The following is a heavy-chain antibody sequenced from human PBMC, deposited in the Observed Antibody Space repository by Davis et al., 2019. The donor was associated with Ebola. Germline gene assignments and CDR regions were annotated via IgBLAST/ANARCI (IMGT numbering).Heavy chain of an antibody. CDR2: INHSGST. D-gene: IGHD5-24*01. CDR1: GGSTSSYY. J-gene: IGHJ4*02. V-gene: IGHV4-34*01. CDR3: ARSRDGYYRALDY. Sequence: MPGGSLRLSCTVSGGSTSSYYWSWIRQPPGKGLEWIGEINHSGSTNYNPSLKSRVTISVDTSKNQFSLKLSSVTAADTAVYYCARSRDGYYRALDYWGQGTLVTVSS.